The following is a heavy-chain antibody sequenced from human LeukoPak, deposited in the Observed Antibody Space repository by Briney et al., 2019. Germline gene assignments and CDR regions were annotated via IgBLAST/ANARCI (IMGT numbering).Heavy chain of an antibody. CDR2: ISGSGGST. CDR1: GFTFSSYG. J-gene: IGHJ4*02. V-gene: IGHV3-23*01. D-gene: IGHD6-19*01. Sequence: GGSLRLSCAASGFTFSSYGMHWVRQAPGKGLEWVSAISGSGGSTYYADSVKGRFTISRDNSKNTLYLQMNSLRAEDTAVYYCAKDAGIAVAGAEYYFDYWGQGTLVTVSS. CDR3: AKDAGIAVAGAEYYFDY.